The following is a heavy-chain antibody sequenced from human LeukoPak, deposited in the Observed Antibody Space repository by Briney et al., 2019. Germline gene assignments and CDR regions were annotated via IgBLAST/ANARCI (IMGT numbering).Heavy chain of an antibody. V-gene: IGHV1-69*05. CDR1: GGTFSSYA. D-gene: IGHD2-2*01. Sequence: SVKVSCKASGGTFSSYAISWVRQAPGQGLEWMGGIIPIFGTANYAQKFQGRVTITTDESTGTAYMELSSLRSEDTAVYYCASRYCSSTSCKPRGAFDIWGQGTMVTVSS. J-gene: IGHJ3*02. CDR3: ASRYCSSTSCKPRGAFDI. CDR2: IIPIFGTA.